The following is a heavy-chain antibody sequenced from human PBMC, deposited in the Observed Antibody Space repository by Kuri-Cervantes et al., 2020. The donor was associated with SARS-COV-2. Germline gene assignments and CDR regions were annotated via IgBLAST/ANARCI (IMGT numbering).Heavy chain of an antibody. D-gene: IGHD3-16*01. CDR1: GYTFTGYY. CDR3: ARGEGVGGLTGMFRWRGGGPLDF. Sequence: ASVKVSCKASGYTFTGYYLHWVRQAPGQGLEWMGWINPNSGRTKYAQKFQGWVTMTRDTSLSKAHMELSRLTSDDTAVYYGARGEGVGGLTGMFRWRGGGPLDFWGQGTLVTVSS. V-gene: IGHV1-2*04. J-gene: IGHJ4*02. CDR2: INPNSGRT.